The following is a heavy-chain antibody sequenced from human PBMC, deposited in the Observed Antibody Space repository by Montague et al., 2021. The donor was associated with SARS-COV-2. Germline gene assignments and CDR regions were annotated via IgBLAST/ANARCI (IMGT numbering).Heavy chain of an antibody. CDR1: GDSISDYY. CDR2: IFRSGAT. CDR3: ARTSRGSRYFYGVDV. J-gene: IGHJ6*02. Sequence: SETLSLTCTVSGDSISDYYRSWIRQPPGMGLEWIGYIFRSGATNYNPPLKSRVIISLDTSKSQISLRLSSVTAADTAIYYCARTSRGSRYFYGVDVWGQGTTVTVSS. D-gene: IGHD3-10*01. V-gene: IGHV4-59*01.